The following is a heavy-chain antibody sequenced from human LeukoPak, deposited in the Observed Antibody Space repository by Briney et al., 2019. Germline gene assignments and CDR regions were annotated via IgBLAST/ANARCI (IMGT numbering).Heavy chain of an antibody. CDR1: GFAFSSYA. CDR3: AKDYYDISGSRYDF. J-gene: IGHJ4*02. Sequence: GGSLRLSCAASGFAFSSYAMSWVRQAPGKGLEWVSAISGSGGDTWYADSVRGRFTISRDDSKNTLYMQVNSLRAEDTAVYYCAKDYYDISGSRYDFWGQGTLVTVSS. D-gene: IGHD3-22*01. V-gene: IGHV3-23*01. CDR2: ISGSGGDT.